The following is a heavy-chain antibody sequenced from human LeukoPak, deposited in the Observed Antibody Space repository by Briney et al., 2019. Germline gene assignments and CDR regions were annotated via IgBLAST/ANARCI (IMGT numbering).Heavy chain of an antibody. CDR3: ATEVIIAVTGNDY. CDR1: GFTFSNVW. Sequence: GGSLRLSCAASGFTFSNVWMNWVRQAPGKGLEWVGRIRSKTHGETIDYAAPVRGRFTISRDDSKNTLYLQLNSLKTEDTAVYYCATEVIIAVTGNDYWGQGSVVTVSS. V-gene: IGHV3-15*07. CDR2: IRSKTHGETI. J-gene: IGHJ4*02. D-gene: IGHD6-19*01.